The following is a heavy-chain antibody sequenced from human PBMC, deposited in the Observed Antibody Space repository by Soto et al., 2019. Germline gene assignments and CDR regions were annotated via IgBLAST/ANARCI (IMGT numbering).Heavy chain of an antibody. V-gene: IGHV3-64*01. CDR1: GFTFSSYA. Sequence: EVQLVESGGGLVQPGGSLRLSCAASGFTFSSYAMHWVRQAPGKGLEYVSAISSNGGSTYYANSVKGRFTISRDNSKNTLYLQMGSLRAEDMAVYYCARDGWFGELFSPGCWFDPWGQGTLVTVSS. J-gene: IGHJ5*02. D-gene: IGHD3-10*01. CDR3: ARDGWFGELFSPGCWFDP. CDR2: ISSNGGST.